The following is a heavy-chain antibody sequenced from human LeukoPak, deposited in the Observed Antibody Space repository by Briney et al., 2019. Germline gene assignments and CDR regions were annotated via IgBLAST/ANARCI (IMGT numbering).Heavy chain of an antibody. CDR2: IYYSGST. CDR1: GGSXXSYY. J-gene: IGHJ4*02. Sequence: GGSXXSYYWSWIRQPPGKGLEWIGYIYYSGSTNYNPSLKSRVTISVDTSKNQFSLKLSSVTAADTAVYYCARGQYYYDTTYYFDYWGQGTLVTVSS. CDR3: ARGQYYYDTTYYFDY. V-gene: IGHV4-59*01. D-gene: IGHD3-22*01.